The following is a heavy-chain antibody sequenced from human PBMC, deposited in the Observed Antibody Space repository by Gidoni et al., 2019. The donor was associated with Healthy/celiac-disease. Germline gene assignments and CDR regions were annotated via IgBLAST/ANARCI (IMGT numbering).Heavy chain of an antibody. CDR2: ISWNSGSI. V-gene: IGHV3-9*01. CDR1: GFTFDDYA. CDR3: AKGLRAAVQDWYFDL. J-gene: IGHJ2*01. Sequence: EVQLVESGGGLVQPGRSLRLSCAASGFTFDDYAMHWVRQAPGKGLEWVSGISWNSGSIGYADSVKGRFTISRDNAKNSLYLQMNSLRAEDTALYYCAKGLRAAVQDWYFDLWGRGTLVTVSS. D-gene: IGHD6-13*01.